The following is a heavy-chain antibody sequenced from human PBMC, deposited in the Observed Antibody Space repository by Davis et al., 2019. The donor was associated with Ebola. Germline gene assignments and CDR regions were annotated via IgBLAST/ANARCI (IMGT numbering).Heavy chain of an antibody. V-gene: IGHV3-21*01. CDR1: GFTFSSNS. CDR2: ISSGSNDI. Sequence: GESLKISCAASGFTFSSNSMHWVRQAPGKGLEWVSSISSGSNDIFYAESVKGRFIISRDNAKNSLYLQMSSLRAEDTAVYYCARGNNYAGDYWGQGTLVTVSS. CDR3: ARGNNYAGDY. D-gene: IGHD4-11*01. J-gene: IGHJ4*02.